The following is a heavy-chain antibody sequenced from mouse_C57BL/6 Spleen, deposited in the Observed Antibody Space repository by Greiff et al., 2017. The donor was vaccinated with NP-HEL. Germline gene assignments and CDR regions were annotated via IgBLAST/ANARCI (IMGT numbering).Heavy chain of an antibody. Sequence: QVQLQQPGAELVRPGSSVKLSCKASGYTFTSYWMHWVKQRPIQGLEWIGNIDPSDSETHYNQKFKDKATLTVDKSSSTAYMQLSSLTSEDSAVYYCARGGTVWYFDVWGTGTTVTVSS. CDR2: IDPSDSET. D-gene: IGHD2-14*01. CDR3: ARGGTVWYFDV. J-gene: IGHJ1*03. V-gene: IGHV1-52*01. CDR1: GYTFTSYW.